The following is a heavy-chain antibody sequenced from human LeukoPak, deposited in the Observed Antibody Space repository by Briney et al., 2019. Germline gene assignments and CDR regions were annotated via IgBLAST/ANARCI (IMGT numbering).Heavy chain of an antibody. V-gene: IGHV1-18*01. D-gene: IGHD5-18*01. J-gene: IGHJ4*02. CDR1: GYTFTSYG. CDR3: AREGRDTAMDETPFDY. Sequence: ASVKVSCKASGYTFTSYGISWVRQAPGQGLEWMGWISAYNGNTNYAQKLQGRVTMTTDTSTSTAYMELRSLRSDDTAVYYCAREGRDTAMDETPFDYWGQGTLVTVSS. CDR2: ISAYNGNT.